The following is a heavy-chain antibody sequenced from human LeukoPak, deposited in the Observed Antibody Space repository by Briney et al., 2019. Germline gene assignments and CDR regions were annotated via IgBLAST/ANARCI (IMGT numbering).Heavy chain of an antibody. CDR1: GYTFTSYD. CDR3: ARGRVVVVAATPYYYYGMDV. J-gene: IGHJ6*02. CDR2: MNPNSGNT. V-gene: IGHV1-8*01. D-gene: IGHD2-15*01. Sequence: ASVKVSCKASGYTFTSYDINWVRQATRQGLEWMGWMNPNSGNTGYAQKFQGRVTMTRNTSISTAYMELSSLRSEDTAVYYCARGRVVVVAATPYYYYGMDVWGQGTTVTVSS.